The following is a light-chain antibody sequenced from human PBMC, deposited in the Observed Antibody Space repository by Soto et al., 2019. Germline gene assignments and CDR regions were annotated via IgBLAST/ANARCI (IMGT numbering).Light chain of an antibody. CDR2: GAS. V-gene: IGKV3-15*01. Sequence: DMVMTQSPATLSVSPGERATLSCRASQSVSSSLAWYQQKPGRSPRLLIYGASTRAIGIPARFSGSGSGTEFTLTISSLQSEDFAVYYCLQYNNWWKFGKGTKADI. CDR3: LQYNNWWK. CDR1: QSVSSS. J-gene: IGKJ1*01.